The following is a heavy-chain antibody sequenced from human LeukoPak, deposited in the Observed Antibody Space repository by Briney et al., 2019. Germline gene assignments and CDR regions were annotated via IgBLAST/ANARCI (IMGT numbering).Heavy chain of an antibody. J-gene: IGHJ3*02. CDR3: AREGLDAFDI. V-gene: IGHV1-2*04. Sequence: EWMGWINPNSARTNYAQKSQGWVPMTRYTSISTAYMELSRLRSDDTAVYYCAREGLDAFDIWGQGTMVTVSS. CDR2: INPNSART.